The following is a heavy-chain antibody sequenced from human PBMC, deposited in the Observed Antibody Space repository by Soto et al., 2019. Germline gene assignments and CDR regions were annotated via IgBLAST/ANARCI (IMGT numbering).Heavy chain of an antibody. CDR3: ARAYCSGGSCYGMDV. J-gene: IGHJ6*02. CDR1: GGSISSSNW. V-gene: IGHV4-4*02. D-gene: IGHD2-15*01. CDR2: IYHSGST. Sequence: SETLSLTCAVSGGSISSSNWWSWVRQPPGKGLEWIGEIYHSGSTNYNPSLKSRVTISVDKSKIQFSLKLRSVTAADTAVYYCARAYCSGGSCYGMDVWGQGTTVTVSS.